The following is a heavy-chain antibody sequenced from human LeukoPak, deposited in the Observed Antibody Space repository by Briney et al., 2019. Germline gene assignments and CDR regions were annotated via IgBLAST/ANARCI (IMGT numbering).Heavy chain of an antibody. V-gene: IGHV1-69*13. Sequence: SVKVSCKASGGTFGVNAIHWVRQAPGQGLEWMRDIIPIFPKSNYAQKFQGRVTFTADESTSTAYMEMSSLTSEDTAVYYCARDGVRNMGLRLDYWGQGTLVIVSS. CDR3: ARDGVRNMGLRLDY. CDR1: GGTFGVNA. D-gene: IGHD1-14*01. J-gene: IGHJ4*02. CDR2: IIPIFPKS.